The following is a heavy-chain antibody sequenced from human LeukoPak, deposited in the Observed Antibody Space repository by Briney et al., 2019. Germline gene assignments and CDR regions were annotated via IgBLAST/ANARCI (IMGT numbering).Heavy chain of an antibody. CDR2: IIPIFGTA. CDR1: GGTFSSYA. CDR3: ARDGDPDPMVATGYVEY. V-gene: IGHV1-69*01. D-gene: IGHD5-12*01. Sequence: SVKVSCKASGGTFSSYAISWVRQAPGQGLEWMGGIIPIFGTANYAQKFQGRVTITADESTSTAYMELSSLRSEDTAVYYCARDGDPDPMVATGYVEYWGQGTLVTVSS. J-gene: IGHJ4*02.